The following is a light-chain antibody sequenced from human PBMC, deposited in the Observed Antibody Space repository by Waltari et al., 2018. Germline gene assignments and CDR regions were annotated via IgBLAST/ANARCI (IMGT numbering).Light chain of an antibody. CDR3: CSYSSSSTLYV. J-gene: IGLJ1*01. CDR1: SSDVGGYNY. Sequence: QSALTQPASVSGSPGQPITISCTGTSSDVGGYNYVSWYQPHPGKAPKLMIYDVNKRPSGVSNRCAGSKSGNTASLTISGLQAEDEADYYCCSYSSSSTLYVFGTGTKVTVL. CDR2: DVN. V-gene: IGLV2-14*01.